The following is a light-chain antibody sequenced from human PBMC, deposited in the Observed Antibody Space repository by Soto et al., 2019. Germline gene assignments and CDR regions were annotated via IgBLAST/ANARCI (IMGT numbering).Light chain of an antibody. CDR2: EVS. Sequence: QSALTQPPSASGSPGQSVTISCTGTSSDVGAYNYVSWYQQHPGRAPKLMIYEVSNRPSGTSDRFSGSKSGHTASLTISGLQTEDEAVYYCGSYTSSTNYVFGTGTKLTVL. J-gene: IGLJ1*01. CDR1: SSDVGAYNY. V-gene: IGLV2-8*01. CDR3: GSYTSSTNYV.